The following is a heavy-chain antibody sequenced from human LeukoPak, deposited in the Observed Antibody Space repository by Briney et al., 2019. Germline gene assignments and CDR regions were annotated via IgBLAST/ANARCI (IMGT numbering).Heavy chain of an antibody. V-gene: IGHV1-18*01. Sequence: GASVTVSCKASGYTFTSYGISWVRQAPGQGLEWMGWISAYNGNTNYAQKLQGRVTMTTDTSTSTAYMELRSLRSDDTAVYYCARGSQYSTYYYYYYMDVWGKGTTVTVSS. J-gene: IGHJ6*03. CDR2: ISAYNGNT. CDR1: GYTFTSYG. CDR3: ARGSQYSTYYYYYYMDV. D-gene: IGHD6-6*01.